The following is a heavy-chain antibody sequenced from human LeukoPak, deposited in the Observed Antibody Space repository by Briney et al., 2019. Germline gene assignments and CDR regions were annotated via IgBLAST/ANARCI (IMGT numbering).Heavy chain of an antibody. CDR1: GFTFSSYE. CDR2: TSSSGSTI. D-gene: IGHD4-17*01. V-gene: IGHV3-48*03. CDR3: ARGPLTTSGRSLGY. Sequence: QPGGSPRLSCAASGFTFSSYEMNWVRQAPGKGLEWVSYTSSSGSTIYYADSVKGRFTISRDNAKNTLYLQMNSLRAEDTAVYYCARGPLTTSGRSLGYWGQGTLVTVSS. J-gene: IGHJ4*02.